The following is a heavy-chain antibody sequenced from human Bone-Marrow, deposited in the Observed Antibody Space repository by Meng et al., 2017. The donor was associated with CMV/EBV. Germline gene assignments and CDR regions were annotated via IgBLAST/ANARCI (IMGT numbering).Heavy chain of an antibody. CDR1: GGSNKNYN. D-gene: IGHD3-16*01. CDR2: IQVIGHT. J-gene: IGHJ4*02. Sequence: QWHVSGPVLVKPSETLSLTCPGTGGSNKNYNVNWVRPPAGQGLECIGLIQVIGHTVYTPYLKSRVTVSLDASKSQFSLTLNSVTAADTATYYCAGSRPGGGACDYWGQGILVTVSS. V-gene: IGHV4-4*07. CDR3: AGSRPGGGACDY.